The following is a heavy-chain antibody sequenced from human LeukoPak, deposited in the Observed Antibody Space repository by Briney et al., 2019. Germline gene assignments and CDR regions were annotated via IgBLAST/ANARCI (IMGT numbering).Heavy chain of an antibody. Sequence: SETLSLTCTVSGGSISSSSYYWGWIRQPPGKGLEWIGSIYYSGSTYYNPSLKGRVTISVDTSKNQFSLKLSSVTAADTAVYYCARQSQRWLPDYWGQGTLVTVSS. D-gene: IGHD5-24*01. CDR2: IYYSGST. CDR3: ARQSQRWLPDY. CDR1: GGSISSSSYY. J-gene: IGHJ4*02. V-gene: IGHV4-39*01.